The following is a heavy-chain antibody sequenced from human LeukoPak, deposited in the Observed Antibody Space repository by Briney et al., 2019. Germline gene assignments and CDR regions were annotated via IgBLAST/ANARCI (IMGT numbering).Heavy chain of an antibody. CDR3: ARHIWFGEHNGHENWFDP. Sequence: GGSPRLSCAASGFTFSSYGMSWVRQAPGKGLEWVSVIFRGDDTNYVDSVKGRFTIFRDNSKNTLYLQMNSLTAEDTAVYYCARHIWFGEHNGHENWFDPWGQGTLVIVSS. J-gene: IGHJ5*02. V-gene: IGHV3-66*04. D-gene: IGHD3-10*01. CDR2: IFRGDDT. CDR1: GFTFSSYG.